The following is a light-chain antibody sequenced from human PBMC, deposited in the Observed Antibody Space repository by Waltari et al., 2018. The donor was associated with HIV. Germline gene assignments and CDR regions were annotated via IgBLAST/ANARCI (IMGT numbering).Light chain of an antibody. V-gene: IGLV2-14*01. CDR1: SRDVGGYYH. CDR2: EVC. J-gene: IGLJ2*01. Sequence: QSALTQTASVSGSPGQSITISCTGTSRDVGGYYHVSLYQQHPGKPPKLVIYEVCHRPSGISHRFSGSKSGDTASLTISGLQAEDEADYFCSSYTSSNTLVFGGGTKVTVL. CDR3: SSYTSSNTLV.